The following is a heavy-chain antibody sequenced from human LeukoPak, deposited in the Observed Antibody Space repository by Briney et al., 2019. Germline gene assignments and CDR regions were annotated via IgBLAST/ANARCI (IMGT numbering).Heavy chain of an antibody. V-gene: IGHV4-4*02. CDR2: IYHSGST. J-gene: IGHJ3*02. Sequence: SGTLSLTCAVSGGSISSSNWWSWVRQPPGKGLEWIGEIYHSGSTNYNPSLKSRVTMSVDKSKNQFSLKLSSVTAADTAVYYCARGPYSYDSSGAFDIWGQGTMVTVSS. D-gene: IGHD3-22*01. CDR1: GGSISSSNW. CDR3: ARGPYSYDSSGAFDI.